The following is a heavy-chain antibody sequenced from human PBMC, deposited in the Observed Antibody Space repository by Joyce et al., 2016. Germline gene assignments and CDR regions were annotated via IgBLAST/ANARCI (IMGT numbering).Heavy chain of an antibody. Sequence: EVQLVESGGGLIQPGVSLRLSCAASGFTVSGNYMGLVRQAPGKGLGWVSVIYSGGSTYYADSVKGRFTISRDNSKNTLDLQMNSLRAEDTAVYYCASQYQHRYYYYGMDVWGQGTTVTVSS. CDR3: ASQYQHRYYYYGMDV. V-gene: IGHV3-53*01. J-gene: IGHJ6*02. CDR2: IYSGGST. CDR1: GFTVSGNY. D-gene: IGHD3-3*02.